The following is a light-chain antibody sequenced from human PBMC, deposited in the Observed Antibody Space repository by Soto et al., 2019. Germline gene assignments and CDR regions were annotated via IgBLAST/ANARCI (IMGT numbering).Light chain of an antibody. CDR3: SSYTDSSNYV. V-gene: IGLV2-14*01. Sequence: QSALTQPASVSGSPGQSITISCTLSSSDLAIYNYVSWYQQQPGKAPKLMIYQVTNRPSGVSNRFSGSRSGNTASLTISGLQAEDEADYYCSSYTDSSNYVFGTGTKATVL. CDR1: SSDLAIYNY. CDR2: QVT. J-gene: IGLJ1*01.